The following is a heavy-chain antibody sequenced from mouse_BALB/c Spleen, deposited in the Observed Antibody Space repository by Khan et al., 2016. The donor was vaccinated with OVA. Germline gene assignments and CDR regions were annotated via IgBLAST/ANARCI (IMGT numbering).Heavy chain of an antibody. CDR1: GYLITSGCY. CDR2: ISYDGNN. D-gene: IGHD1-1*01. CDR3: ARDEGYYYGDYFDY. J-gene: IGHJ2*01. V-gene: IGHV3-6*02. Sequence: EVQLQESGPGLVKPSQSLSLTCSVTGYLITSGCYWNWIRQFPGNKLEWMGNISYDGNNNYNPSLKNRISITRDTSKNQFFLRLNSVTTEDTATYYCARDEGYYYGDYFDYWGQGTTLTVSS.